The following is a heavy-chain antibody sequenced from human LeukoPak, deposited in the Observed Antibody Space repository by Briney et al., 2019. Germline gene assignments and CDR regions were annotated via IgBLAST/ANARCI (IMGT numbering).Heavy chain of an antibody. CDR1: GYTFTGQF. V-gene: IGHV1-2*02. D-gene: IGHD6-19*01. CDR3: ARSGFSTGFYLDF. J-gene: IGHJ4*02. Sequence: ASVKASCKASGYTFTGQFIHWLRQAPGQGLEWMGWIDPPSGAPHYAQKFQDTVTMTRDTSIGTAYMEVHRLKSDDTAVYYCARSGFSTGFYLDFWGQGTLISVSS. CDR2: IDPPSGAP.